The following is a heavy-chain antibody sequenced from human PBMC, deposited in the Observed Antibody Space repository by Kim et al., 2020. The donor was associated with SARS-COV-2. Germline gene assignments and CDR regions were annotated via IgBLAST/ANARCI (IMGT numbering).Heavy chain of an antibody. CDR2: ISTYNGNT. Sequence: ASVKVSCKASGYTFTTYGISWVRQAPGQGLEWMGWISTYNGNTNYAQKVQGRVTMTTDTATTTAYMELRSLRSDDTAVYYCARGWYFDYWGQGTLVTVSS. J-gene: IGHJ4*02. D-gene: IGHD6-13*01. CDR3: ARGWYFDY. V-gene: IGHV1-18*01. CDR1: GYTFTTYG.